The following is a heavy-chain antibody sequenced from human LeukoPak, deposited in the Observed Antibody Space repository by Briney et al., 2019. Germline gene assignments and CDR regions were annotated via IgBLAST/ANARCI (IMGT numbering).Heavy chain of an antibody. J-gene: IGHJ5*02. D-gene: IGHD2-2*01. CDR2: IWYDGSHI. V-gene: IGHV3-33*01. CDR3: ARDEREYCSSNSCTVNL. Sequence: PVRSLRLSCAASGFTFSSYGMHWVRQAPGKGLEWVAVIWYDGSHIYYADSVKGRFTASRDNSKNTLYLQVNSLRAEDTAVYYCARDEREYCSSNSCTVNLCGQGTLVTVSS. CDR1: GFTFSSYG.